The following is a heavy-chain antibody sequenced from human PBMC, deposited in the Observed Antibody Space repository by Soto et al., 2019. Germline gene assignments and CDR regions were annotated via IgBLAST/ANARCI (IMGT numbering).Heavy chain of an antibody. Sequence: QLQLHESGPGLVKPSETLSLSCTVSGGSITTTAYYWDWVRQPPGKGLEWIGSIFYRGNTFYNPSFKSRVTLSIDTSKNQLSLKLSSLTAADTAVYFCATRDTGYSSTSYAPGDYWGLRTPVTVSS. D-gene: IGHD6-13*01. V-gene: IGHV4-39*01. CDR1: GGSITTTAYY. CDR2: IFYRGNT. J-gene: IGHJ4*02. CDR3: ATRDTGYSSTSYAPGDY.